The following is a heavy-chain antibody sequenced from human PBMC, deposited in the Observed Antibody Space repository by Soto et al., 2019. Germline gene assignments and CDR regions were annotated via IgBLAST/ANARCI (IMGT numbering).Heavy chain of an antibody. D-gene: IGHD4-17*01. V-gene: IGHV3-23*01. Sequence: EVQLLESGGGLVQPGGSLRLSCAASGFTFTTYAMSWVRQPPGKGLVWVSGISSSGDIPYYADSVKGRFTISRDQSKKTVYLQMNSLRAEDTALYYCAKVNSIVGDGDHDYWGQGTLVSVSS. CDR1: GFTFTTYA. J-gene: IGHJ4*02. CDR2: ISSSGDIP. CDR3: AKVNSIVGDGDHDY.